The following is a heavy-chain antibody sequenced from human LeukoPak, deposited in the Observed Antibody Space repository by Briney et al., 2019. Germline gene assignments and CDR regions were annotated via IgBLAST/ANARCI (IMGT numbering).Heavy chain of an antibody. CDR3: AKSFRSTSLDY. V-gene: IGHV3-21*04. Sequence: GGSLRLSCAASGFTFSSYNMNWVRQAPGKGLEWVSSISSSSNYIYYADSVKGRFTISRDNSRNTLYLQMNSLRAGDTAVYYCAKSFRSTSLDYWGQGTLVTVSS. CDR2: ISSSSNYI. J-gene: IGHJ4*02. D-gene: IGHD2-2*01. CDR1: GFTFSSYN.